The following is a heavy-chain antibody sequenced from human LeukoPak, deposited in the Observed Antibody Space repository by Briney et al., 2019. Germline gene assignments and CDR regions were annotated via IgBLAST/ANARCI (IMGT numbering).Heavy chain of an antibody. D-gene: IGHD4-17*01. CDR3: ARDRTTVTIFDS. Sequence: EASVKVSCKASGYTFTGYYIHWIRQVPGQGLEWMGWIKPNSGDTNYAQSLQGRVTMTRDTSINTAYMELSRLKSDDTAMYYCARDRTTVTIFDSWGQGTLVTVSS. CDR2: IKPNSGDT. J-gene: IGHJ4*02. V-gene: IGHV1-2*02. CDR1: GYTFTGYY.